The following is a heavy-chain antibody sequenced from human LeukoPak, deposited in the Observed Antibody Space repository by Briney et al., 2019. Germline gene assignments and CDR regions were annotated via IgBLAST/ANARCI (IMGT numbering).Heavy chain of an antibody. V-gene: IGHV3-7*01. CDR2: VNQDGSEK. Sequence: GGSLRLSCAASGFTFSSYWMSWARQAPGKGLEWVANVNQDGSEKYYVDSVKGRFTISRDNAKKSLYLQMNSLRAEDTAVYYCAREGGDIVVVPAASDYWGQGTLVTVSS. J-gene: IGHJ4*02. D-gene: IGHD2-2*01. CDR3: AREGGDIVVVPAASDY. CDR1: GFTFSSYW.